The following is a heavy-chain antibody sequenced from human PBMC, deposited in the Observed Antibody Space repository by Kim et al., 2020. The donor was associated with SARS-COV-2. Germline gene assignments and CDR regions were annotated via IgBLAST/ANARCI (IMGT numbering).Heavy chain of an antibody. V-gene: IGHV4-34*01. CDR1: GGSCSGYY. J-gene: IGHJ5*02. CDR2: INHSGST. Sequence: SETLSLTCAVYGGSCSGYYWSWIRQPPGKGLEWIGEINHSGSTNYNPSLKSRVTISVDTSKNQFFLKLSSVTAADTAVNYCACRKKAPGWFGRWGQGTL. CDR3: ACRKKAPGWFGR. D-gene: IGHD2-15*01.